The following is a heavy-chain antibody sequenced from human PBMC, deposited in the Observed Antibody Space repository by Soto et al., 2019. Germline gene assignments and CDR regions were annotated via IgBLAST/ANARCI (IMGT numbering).Heavy chain of an antibody. CDR3: ARERETYYYDSSGHQAFDI. CDR2: ISAYNGNT. J-gene: IGHJ3*02. Sequence: ASVKASSKASGYTFTSYGISWVRQAPGQGLEWMGWISAYNGNTNYAQKLQGRVTMTTDTSTSTAYMELRSLRSDDTAVYYCARERETYYYDSSGHQAFDIWGRGTMVTVSS. CDR1: GYTFTSYG. V-gene: IGHV1-18*01. D-gene: IGHD3-22*01.